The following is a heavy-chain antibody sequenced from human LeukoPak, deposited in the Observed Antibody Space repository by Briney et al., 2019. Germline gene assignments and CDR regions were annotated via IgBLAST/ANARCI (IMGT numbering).Heavy chain of an antibody. V-gene: IGHV4-39*07. D-gene: IGHD3-16*01. CDR1: GGSISSSSYY. Sequence: SETLSLTCTVSGGSISSSSYYWGWIRQPPGKGLEWIGSIDYSGSAYYNPSLKSRVTISVDTSKTQFSLKLSSVTAADTAVYYCARCLRSFWDNWFDPWGQGTLVTVSS. J-gene: IGHJ5*02. CDR3: ARCLRSFWDNWFDP. CDR2: IDYSGSA.